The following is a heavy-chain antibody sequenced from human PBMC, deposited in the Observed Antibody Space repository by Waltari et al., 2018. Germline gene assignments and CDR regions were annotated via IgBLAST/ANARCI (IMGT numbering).Heavy chain of an antibody. CDR1: GFNVSRNY. D-gene: IGHD6-19*01. V-gene: IGHV3-53*01. CDR3: AREVYRSGGH. Sequence: EMQLVESGGGLIQPGESLRLSCAASGFNVSRNYMGWDRQAPGEGLRWVSNRYSDGRTFYAESVKGRFTISRDNSTNTVYLEMNSLRAEDTAMYYCAREVYRSGGHWGQGTLVTVSS. CDR2: RYSDGRT. J-gene: IGHJ4*02.